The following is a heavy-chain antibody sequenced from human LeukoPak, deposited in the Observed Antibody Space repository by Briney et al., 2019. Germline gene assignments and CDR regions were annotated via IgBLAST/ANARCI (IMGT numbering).Heavy chain of an antibody. CDR2: IIEKGNA. CDR1: GGSFSSYS. CDR3: ARGYYPPRWYFDL. J-gene: IGHJ2*01. D-gene: IGHD3-10*01. Sequence: SETLSLTCALYGGSFSSYSWSWTWIRQTQEKGLEWIGEIIEKGNANYNPSLKSRVTIDLDTSKNQFSLKLTSMTAADTAMYYCARGYYPPRWYFDLWGRGTLVTVSS. V-gene: IGHV4-34*01.